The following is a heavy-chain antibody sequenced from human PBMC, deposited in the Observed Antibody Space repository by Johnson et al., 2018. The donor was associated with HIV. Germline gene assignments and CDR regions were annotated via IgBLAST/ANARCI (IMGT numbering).Heavy chain of an antibody. CDR3: AKKDSGDAFDI. V-gene: IGHV3-30*04. Sequence: QVQLLESGGGVVQPGRSLRLSCAASGFTFSSYSMHWVRQAPGKGLEWVAVISYDGSNKYYADSVKGRFTISRDNSSNTLYLQMNSLRVEDTAVYYCAKKDSGDAFDIWGQGTMVTVSS. CDR2: ISYDGSNK. J-gene: IGHJ3*02. D-gene: IGHD3-10*01. CDR1: GFTFSSYS.